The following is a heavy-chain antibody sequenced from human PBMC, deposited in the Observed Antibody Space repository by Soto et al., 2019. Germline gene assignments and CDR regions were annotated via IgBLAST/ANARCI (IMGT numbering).Heavy chain of an antibody. V-gene: IGHV4-31*11. CDR3: ARYRFSDTWSKFDY. D-gene: IGHD3-16*02. Sequence: PSETLSLTCAVSGASISSDAYYWSWIRQHPGKGLEWIGYISYTGTTYCNPSLKSRVTISVDTSKNQFSLKLTSVTAADTALYYCARYRFSDTWSKFDYWGQGTLVTVSS. J-gene: IGHJ4*02. CDR2: ISYTGTT. CDR1: GASISSDAYY.